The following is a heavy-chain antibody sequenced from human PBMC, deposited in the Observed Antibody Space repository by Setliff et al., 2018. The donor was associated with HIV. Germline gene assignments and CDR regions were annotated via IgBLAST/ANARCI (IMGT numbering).Heavy chain of an antibody. CDR2: TLSTGERT. D-gene: IGHD3-22*01. CDR1: GFTFSNYA. Sequence: GGSLRLSCAASGFTFSNYAMSWVRQAPGEGLEWVSATLSTGERTFYADPVKGRFTISRDNSKNTVYLQMNSLRAEDTAEYYCAKELAASGLGYFDSWGRGILVTVSS. CDR3: AKELAASGLGYFDS. J-gene: IGHJ4*02. V-gene: IGHV3-23*01.